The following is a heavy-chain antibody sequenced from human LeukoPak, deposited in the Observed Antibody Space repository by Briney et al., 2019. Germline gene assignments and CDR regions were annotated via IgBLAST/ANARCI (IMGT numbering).Heavy chain of an antibody. J-gene: IGHJ6*04. Sequence: TGGSLRLSCAASGFTLNNYSMNWVRQAPGKGLEWVSYISSSGSTIYYADSVKGRFTISGDNAKNSLYLQMNSLRAEDTAVYYCAELGITMIGGVWGKGTTVTISS. CDR2: ISSSGSTI. CDR3: AELGITMIGGV. V-gene: IGHV3-48*04. D-gene: IGHD3-10*02. CDR1: GFTLNNYS.